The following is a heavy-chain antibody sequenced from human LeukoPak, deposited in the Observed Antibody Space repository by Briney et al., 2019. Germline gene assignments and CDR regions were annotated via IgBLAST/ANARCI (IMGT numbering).Heavy chain of an antibody. CDR2: FDPEDDET. D-gene: IGHD1-14*01. CDR1: GGTFSSYA. CDR3: ATCHHLAPHYFDY. J-gene: IGHJ4*02. Sequence: ASVKVSCKASGGTFSSYAISWVRQAPGKGLEWMGGFDPEDDETIYAQKFQGRVTMTEDTSTDTAYMELSSLRSEDTAVYYCATCHHLAPHYFDYWGQGTLVTVSS. V-gene: IGHV1-24*01.